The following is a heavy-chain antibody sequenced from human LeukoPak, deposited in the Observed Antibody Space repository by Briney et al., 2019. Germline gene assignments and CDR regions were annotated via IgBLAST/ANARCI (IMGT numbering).Heavy chain of an antibody. CDR2: IKSKTDGGTT. CDR1: GFTFSDHA. D-gene: IGHD3-9*01. Sequence: GGSLRLSCAASGFTFSDHAMSWVRQAPAKGLEWVGRIKSKTDGGTTDYAAPVKGRFTISGDDSKNTLYLQMNSLKTEDTAVYYCTTNTYFTWGQGTLVTVSS. V-gene: IGHV3-15*01. J-gene: IGHJ5*02. CDR3: TTNTYFT.